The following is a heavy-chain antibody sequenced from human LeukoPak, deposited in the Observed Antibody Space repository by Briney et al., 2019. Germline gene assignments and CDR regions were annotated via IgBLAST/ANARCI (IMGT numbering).Heavy chain of an antibody. D-gene: IGHD1-26*01. Sequence: ASVTVSCTVSGYTLTELSMHWVRQAPGKGLEWMGGFDHEDGETIYAQKFQGRVTMTEDTSTDTAYMELSSLRFEDTAVYDCVTSVAGSGRYYWVFYWGQGTLVTVSS. CDR3: VTSVAGSGRYYWVFY. V-gene: IGHV1-24*01. CDR1: GYTLTELS. J-gene: IGHJ4*02. CDR2: FDHEDGET.